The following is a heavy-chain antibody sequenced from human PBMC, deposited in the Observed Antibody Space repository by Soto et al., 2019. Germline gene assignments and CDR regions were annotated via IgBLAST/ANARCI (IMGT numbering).Heavy chain of an antibody. CDR1: DGSIISDDYY. CDR3: VTSYSTSRYFDN. Sequence: SETLSLTCPVSDGSIISDDYYWTWIRQSPGKGLEWIGYIYYSGSTYYNPSLKSRVAISVDTSKNQFSLKLNSLTAADTAVYYCVTSYSTSRYFDNWGQGTLVTVSS. D-gene: IGHD6-6*01. J-gene: IGHJ4*02. V-gene: IGHV4-30-4*01. CDR2: IYYSGST.